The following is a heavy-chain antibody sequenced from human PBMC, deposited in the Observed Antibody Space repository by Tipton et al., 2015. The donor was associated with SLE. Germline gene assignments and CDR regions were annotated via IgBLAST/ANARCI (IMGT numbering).Heavy chain of an antibody. V-gene: IGHV3-21*01. CDR2: ISSSTSYI. CDR3: ARERGYDTKGYGMGV. Sequence: GSLRLSCAASGFTFSSYTMNWVRQAPGKGLEWVSSISSSTSYIYYADSVKGRFTISRDNAKNSLYLQMNSLRAEDTAVYYCARERGYDTKGYGMGVWGQGTTVTVTS. J-gene: IGHJ6*02. CDR1: GFTFSSYT. D-gene: IGHD5-12*01.